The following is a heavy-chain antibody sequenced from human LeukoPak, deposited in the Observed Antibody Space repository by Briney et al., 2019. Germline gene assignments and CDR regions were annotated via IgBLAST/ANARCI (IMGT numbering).Heavy chain of an antibody. V-gene: IGHV3-48*01. CDR3: ARDLAVRYYYDSHDAFDI. CDR1: GFTFSSYS. Sequence: PGGSLRLSCAASGFTFSSYSMNWVRQAPGKGLEWVSYISSSSSTIYYADSVKGRFTISRDNAKNSLYLQMNSLRAEDTAVYYCARDLAVRYYYDSHDAFDIWGQGTMVTVSS. J-gene: IGHJ3*02. CDR2: ISSSSSTI. D-gene: IGHD3-22*01.